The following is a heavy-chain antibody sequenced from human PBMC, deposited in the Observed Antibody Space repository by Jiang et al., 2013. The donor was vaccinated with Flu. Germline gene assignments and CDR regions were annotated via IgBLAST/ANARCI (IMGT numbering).Heavy chain of an antibody. CDR3: ARGRYSSSQDY. D-gene: IGHD6-6*01. J-gene: IGHJ4*02. CDR2: INHSGST. CDR1: Y. V-gene: IGHV4-34*01. Sequence: YWSWIRQPPGKGLEWIGEINHSGSTNYNPSLKSRVTISVDTSKNQFSLKLSSVTAADTAVYYCARGRYSSSQDYWGQGTLVTVSS.